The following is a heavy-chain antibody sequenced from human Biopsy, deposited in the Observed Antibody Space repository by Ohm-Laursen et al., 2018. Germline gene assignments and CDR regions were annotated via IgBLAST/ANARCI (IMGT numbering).Heavy chain of an antibody. Sequence: TLSLTCCVSGASAKTSGYFWAWIRQRPGKGLELFGYISYNERTHYNPSLSSRPAISFDTSNNRISLQLRSVTVADTAVYYRVREPKTGTAEAWYFDLWGRGSPVTVPS. V-gene: IGHV4-31*03. J-gene: IGHJ2*01. CDR2: ISYNERT. D-gene: IGHD3-9*01. CDR3: VREPKTGTAEAWYFDL. CDR1: GASAKTSGYF.